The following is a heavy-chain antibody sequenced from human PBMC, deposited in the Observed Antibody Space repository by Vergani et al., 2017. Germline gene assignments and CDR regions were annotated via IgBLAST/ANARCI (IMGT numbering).Heavy chain of an antibody. V-gene: IGHV4-59*01. D-gene: IGHD3-22*01. CDR1: GGSIRSYY. CDR2: IYYSGST. Sequence: QVQLQESGPGLVKPSETLSLTCTVSGGSIRSYYWSWIWQPPGKGLGWIGYIYYSGSTNYNPSLKSRVTISVDTSKNQFFLKLSSVTAADTAVYYCASGRYYDSSGYYYLFDYWGQGTLVTVSS. CDR3: ASGRYYDSSGYYYLFDY. J-gene: IGHJ4*02.